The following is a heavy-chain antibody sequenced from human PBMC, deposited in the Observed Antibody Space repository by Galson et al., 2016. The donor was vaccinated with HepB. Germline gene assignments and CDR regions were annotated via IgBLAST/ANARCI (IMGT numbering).Heavy chain of an antibody. J-gene: IGHJ6*02. Sequence: SETLSLTCNVSGISITSYYWTWIRQPPGKGLEFIGFIFYNGSPNYNPSPTSRPTIALDTSNNRFFLKLNSMTAADTAVYYCARLSTFHFYAMDVWGQGTPVTVSS. CDR3: ARLSTFHFYAMDV. V-gene: IGHV4-59*01. D-gene: IGHD5/OR15-5a*01. CDR2: IFYNGSP. CDR1: GISITSYY.